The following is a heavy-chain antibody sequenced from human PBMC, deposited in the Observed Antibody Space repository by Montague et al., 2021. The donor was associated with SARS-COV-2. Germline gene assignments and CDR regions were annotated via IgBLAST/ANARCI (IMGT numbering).Heavy chain of an antibody. CDR2: IYYSGST. CDR1: GGSISGYY. V-gene: IGHV4-59*01. D-gene: IGHD2-8*01. CDR3: ARLRRSCSNGVCRAYYYYAMDV. Sequence: SETLSLTCTVSGGSISGYYWSWIRQPPGKGLEWIGYIYYSGSTXXXPXXXXRVTVSVDRSKNQVSLKLSSVTPADTAVYYCARLRRSCSNGVCRAYYYYAMDVWGQGTTVTVSS. J-gene: IGHJ6*02.